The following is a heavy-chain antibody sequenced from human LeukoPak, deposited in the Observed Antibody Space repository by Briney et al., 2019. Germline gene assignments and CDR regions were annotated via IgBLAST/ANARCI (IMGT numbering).Heavy chain of an antibody. V-gene: IGHV3-33*01. J-gene: IGHJ4*02. CDR3: ARDLSTCLDY. Sequence: GRSLRLSCAASGFTFSSYGMHWVRQAPGKGLEWVAVIWYDGSNKYYADSVKGRFTISRDNSKNTLYLQMNSLRAEDTAVYYGARDLSTCLDYWGQGTLVTVSS. CDR1: GFTFSSYG. CDR2: IWYDGSNK. D-gene: IGHD3-16*02.